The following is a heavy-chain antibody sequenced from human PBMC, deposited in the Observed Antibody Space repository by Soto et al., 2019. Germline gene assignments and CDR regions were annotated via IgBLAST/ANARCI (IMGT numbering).Heavy chain of an antibody. J-gene: IGHJ1*01. CDR2: ISYDGSNK. V-gene: IGHV3-30-3*01. D-gene: IGHD3-10*01. CDR1: GFTFSSYA. Sequence: QVQLVESGGGVVQPGRSLRLSCAASGFTFSSYAMHWVRQAPGKGLEWVAVISYDGSNKYYADSVKGRFTISRDNSKNTLYLQMNSLRAEDTAVYFCASKILLGYWGQGTLVTVSS. CDR3: ASKILLGY.